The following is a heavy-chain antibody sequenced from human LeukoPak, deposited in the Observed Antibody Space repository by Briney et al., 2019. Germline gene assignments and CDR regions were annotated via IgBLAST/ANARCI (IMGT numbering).Heavy chain of an antibody. CDR1: GFTVSSNY. J-gene: IGHJ6*02. CDR2: IYSGGST. D-gene: IGHD3-10*01. CDR3: ARVAYYLTYYYYYGMDV. V-gene: IGHV3-66*01. Sequence: GGSLRLSCAASGFTVSSNYMSWVRQAPGKGLEWVSVIYSGGSTYYADSVKGRFTISRDNSKNTLYLQMNSLRAEDTAVHYCARVAYYLTYYYYYGMDVWGQGTTVTVSS.